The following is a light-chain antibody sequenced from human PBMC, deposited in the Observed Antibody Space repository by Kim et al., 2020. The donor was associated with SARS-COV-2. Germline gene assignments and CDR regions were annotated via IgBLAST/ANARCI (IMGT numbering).Light chain of an antibody. CDR3: TSYAGSNNLDV. CDR1: SSDIGAYKY. Sequence: QSVTISCTGTSSDIGAYKYVSWYQQHPGKAPKLIIYEVNRRPSGVPDRFSGSKSGNTASLTVSGLQAEDEADYYCTSYAGSNNLDVFGTGTKVTVL. V-gene: IGLV2-8*01. CDR2: EVN. J-gene: IGLJ1*01.